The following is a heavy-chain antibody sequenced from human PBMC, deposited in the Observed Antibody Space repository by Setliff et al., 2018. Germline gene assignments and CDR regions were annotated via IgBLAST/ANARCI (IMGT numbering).Heavy chain of an antibody. CDR3: ARDARPYYDFWSGYYYYFDY. CDR2: IISSGSHI. V-gene: IGHV3-21*01. J-gene: IGHJ4*02. CDR1: GGSISSGIYY. Sequence: PSETLSLTCTVSGGSISSGIYYWSWIRQPAGKGLEWVSSIISSGSHIYYADSVKGRFTISRDNAKNSLYLQMNSLRAEDTAVYYCARDARPYYDFWSGYYYYFDYWGQGTLVTVSS. D-gene: IGHD3-3*01.